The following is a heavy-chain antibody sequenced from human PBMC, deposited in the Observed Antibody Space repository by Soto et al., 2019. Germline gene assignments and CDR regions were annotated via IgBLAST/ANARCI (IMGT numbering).Heavy chain of an antibody. CDR1: GGSFSGYY. Sequence: QVQLQQWGAGLLKPSETLSLTCAVYGGSFSGYYWSWIRQPPGKGLEWIGEINHSGSTNYKPSLKSRVTISVDTSKNQFSLKLSSVTAADTAVYYCARGPRLRLFDYWGQGTLVTVSS. CDR3: ARGPRLRLFDY. J-gene: IGHJ4*02. V-gene: IGHV4-34*01. D-gene: IGHD3-16*01. CDR2: INHSGST.